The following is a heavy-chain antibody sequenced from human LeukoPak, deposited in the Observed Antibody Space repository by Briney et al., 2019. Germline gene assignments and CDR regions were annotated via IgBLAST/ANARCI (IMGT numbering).Heavy chain of an antibody. J-gene: IGHJ5*02. Sequence: SETLSLTCTVSGNSFGDYYWSWIRQPAGKGLEWVGRIYTSGSTTYNPSLQSRVTMSVDTSNSQFCLNLMSVTAADTDVYYCTRETGNTGEVKLDPWGQGTLVTVSS. CDR2: IYTSGST. CDR1: GNSFGDYY. V-gene: IGHV4-4*07. D-gene: IGHD3-10*01. CDR3: TRETGNTGEVKLDP.